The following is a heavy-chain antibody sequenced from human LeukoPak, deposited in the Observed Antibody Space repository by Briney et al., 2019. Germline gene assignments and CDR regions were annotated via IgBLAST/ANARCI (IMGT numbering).Heavy chain of an antibody. D-gene: IGHD2-21*02. CDR2: ISGSGGST. J-gene: IGHJ4*02. CDR3: ARPAYCGGNCYYFPDY. V-gene: IGHV3-23*01. Sequence: GGSLRLSCAASGFTFSSYAMSWVRQAPGKGLEWVSAISGSGGSTYYTDSVKGRATISRDNAKNSLYLQMNSLRAEDTAVYYCARPAYCGGNCYYFPDYWGQGTLVTVSS. CDR1: GFTFSSYA.